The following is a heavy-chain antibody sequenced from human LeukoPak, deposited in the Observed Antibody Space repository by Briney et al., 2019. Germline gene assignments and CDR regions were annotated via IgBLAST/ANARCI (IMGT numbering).Heavy chain of an antibody. V-gene: IGHV4-4*07. Sequence: PSETLSLTCTVSGGSISSYYWSWIRQPAGKGLEWIGRIYTSGSTNYNPSLKSRVTMSVDTSKNQFSLKLSSVTAADTAVYYCARDGYYYGSGTYYYYYMDVWGKGTTVTISS. CDR1: GGSISSYY. CDR2: IYTSGST. CDR3: ARDGYYYGSGTYYYYYMDV. D-gene: IGHD3-10*01. J-gene: IGHJ6*03.